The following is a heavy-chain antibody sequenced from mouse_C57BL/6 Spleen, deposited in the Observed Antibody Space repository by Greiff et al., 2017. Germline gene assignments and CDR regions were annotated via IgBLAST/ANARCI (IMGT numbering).Heavy chain of an antibody. D-gene: IGHD2-1*01. Sequence: QVQLQQPGAELVRPGTSVKLSCKASGYTFTSYWMHWVKQRPGQGLEWIGVIDPSDSYTNYNQKFKGKATLTVDTSSSTAYMQLSSLTSEDSAVYYCASSIYYGNSEEYWGQGTTLTVSS. V-gene: IGHV1-59*01. CDR3: ASSIYYGNSEEY. CDR2: IDPSDSYT. J-gene: IGHJ2*01. CDR1: GYTFTSYW.